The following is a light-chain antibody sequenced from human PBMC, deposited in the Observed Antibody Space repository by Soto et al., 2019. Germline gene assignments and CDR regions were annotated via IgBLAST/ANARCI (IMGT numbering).Light chain of an antibody. V-gene: IGLV2-14*01. Sequence: QSVLTQPASVSGSPGQSITISCTGTSSDVGGYNYVSWFQQHPGKAPKLMIYEVSNRPSGVSNRFSGSKSGNTASLTISGLQAEDEADYYCNSYTSSRTWVFGTGTKVTVL. CDR3: NSYTSSRTWV. J-gene: IGLJ1*01. CDR1: SSDVGGYNY. CDR2: EVS.